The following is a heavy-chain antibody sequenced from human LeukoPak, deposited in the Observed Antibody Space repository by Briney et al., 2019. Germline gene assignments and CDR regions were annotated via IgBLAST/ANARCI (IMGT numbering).Heavy chain of an antibody. CDR1: GGSFSGYY. D-gene: IGHD1-14*01. CDR3: ARVGGTMVPASSAFDI. J-gene: IGHJ3*02. Sequence: SETLSLTCAVYGGSFSGYYWSWIRQPPGKGLEYIAYMYYSGSTNYNPSLKSRVTVSVDTSKNQFSLKLSSVTAADTGVYYCARVGGTMVPASSAFDIWGQGTMVTVSS. CDR2: MYYSGST. V-gene: IGHV4-59*01.